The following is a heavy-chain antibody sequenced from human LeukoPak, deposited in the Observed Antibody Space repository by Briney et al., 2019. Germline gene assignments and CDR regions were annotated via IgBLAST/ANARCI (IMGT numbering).Heavy chain of an antibody. CDR2: ISSSSSYI. J-gene: IGHJ4*02. Sequence: GGSLRLSCAASGFTFSSYSMNWVRQAPGKGLEWVSSISSSSSYINYVDSVKGRFTISRDDAKNSLYLQMSSLRAEDTAVYYCARDLWAVTTAIDYWGQGTLVTVSS. CDR3: ARDLWAVTTAIDY. CDR1: GFTFSSYS. V-gene: IGHV3-21*01. D-gene: IGHD4-17*01.